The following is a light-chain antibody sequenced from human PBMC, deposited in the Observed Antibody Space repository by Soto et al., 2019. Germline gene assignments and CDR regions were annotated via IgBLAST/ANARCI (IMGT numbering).Light chain of an antibody. CDR3: IQCTHWPRR. V-gene: IGKV2-30*01. CDR1: KSLVYSDGNTH. CDR2: RVS. Sequence: DVVLTQSPLSLPVNFGQPASISCRASKSLVYSDGNTHLSWFHQRPGQSPRRLIYRVSSRDSGVPDKFSGSGSGSDFTLEISRVEAEDVWIYFCIQCTHWPRRFGQGTKVEVK. J-gene: IGKJ1*01.